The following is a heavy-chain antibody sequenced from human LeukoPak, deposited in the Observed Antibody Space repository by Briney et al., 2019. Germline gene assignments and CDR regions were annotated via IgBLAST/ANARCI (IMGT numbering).Heavy chain of an antibody. J-gene: IGHJ5*02. CDR1: GFTVSSNY. CDR2: IYSGGST. CDR3: AREGSTNWFDP. Sequence: GGSLRLSCAASGFTVSSNYMSWVRQAPGKGLEWVSIIYSGGSTYYADSVKGRFTISRDNSRNTLYLQMNSLGAEDTAVYYCAREGSTNWFDPWGQGTLVTVSS. V-gene: IGHV3-53*01.